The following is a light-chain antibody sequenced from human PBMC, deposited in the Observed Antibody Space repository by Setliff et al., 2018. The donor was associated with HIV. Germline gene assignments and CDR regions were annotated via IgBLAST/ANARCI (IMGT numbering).Light chain of an antibody. CDR1: ASNIGANT. J-gene: IGLJ1*01. Sequence: QSVLTQPPSASGTPGQRVTISCSGSASNIGANTVTWYQQFPGTAPQLLIYINDHRPSGVPHRLSASKSGTTASLAISGLQSEDEADYYCCSSAGTYTSFFVFGTGTKVTVL. CDR3: CSSAGTYTSFFV. CDR2: IND. V-gene: IGLV1-44*01.